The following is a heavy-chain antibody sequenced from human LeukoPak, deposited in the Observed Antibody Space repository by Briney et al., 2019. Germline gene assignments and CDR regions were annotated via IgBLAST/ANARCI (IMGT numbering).Heavy chain of an antibody. CDR1: GGSISSYY. CDR2: IYTSGST. CDR3: ARHGGGQQLVRFGRYYYYMDV. D-gene: IGHD6-13*01. J-gene: IGHJ6*03. V-gene: IGHV4-4*09. Sequence: SETLSLTCTVSGGSISSYYWSWIRQPPGKGLEWNGYIYTSGSTNYNPSLKSRVTISVDTSKNQFSLKLSSVTAADTAVYYCARHGGGQQLVRFGRYYYYMDVWGKGTTVTVSS.